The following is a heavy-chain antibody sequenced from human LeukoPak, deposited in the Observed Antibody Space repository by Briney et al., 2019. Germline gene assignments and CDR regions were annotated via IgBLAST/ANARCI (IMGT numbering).Heavy chain of an antibody. CDR2: IYYSGST. V-gene: IGHV4-30-4*08. CDR3: ARVRRAGNTGWNFDL. CDR1: GGSISSYY. Sequence: SETLSLTCTVSGGSISSYYWSWIRQPPGKGLEYIGSIYYSGSTYNSPSLQSRVIISVDTSRNQFSLNLSSVTAADTAVYYCARVRRAGNTGWNFDLWGRGTLVTVSS. J-gene: IGHJ2*01. D-gene: IGHD1-1*01.